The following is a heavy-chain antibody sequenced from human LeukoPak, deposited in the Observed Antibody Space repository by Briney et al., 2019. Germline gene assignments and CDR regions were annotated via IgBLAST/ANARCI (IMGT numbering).Heavy chain of an antibody. D-gene: IGHD3-16*01. CDR2: INPNSGGT. J-gene: IGHJ6*03. CDR3: ARSFGTNYYYYYMDV. V-gene: IGHV1-2*02. Sequence: ASVKVSCKASGYTFTGYYMHWVRQAPGQGPEWMGWINPNSGGTNYAQKFQGRVTMTRDTSNSTAYMELSRLRSDDTAVYYCARSFGTNYYYYYMDVWGKGTTVTVSS. CDR1: GYTFTGYY.